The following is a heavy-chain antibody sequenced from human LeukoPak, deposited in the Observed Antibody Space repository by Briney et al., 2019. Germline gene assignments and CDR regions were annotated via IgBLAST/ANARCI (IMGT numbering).Heavy chain of an antibody. CDR3: TNVYLTVAGIAWGGY. J-gene: IGHJ4*02. V-gene: IGHV3-23*01. Sequence: PRGTLRLSCSDSGFIFSTYGMTWVRQAQGKGLEWVSAISGSGGSTYYADSVKGRVNISRHDSKNTLYLQMNSLRGEDTAVHYCTNVYLTVAGIAWGGYWGQGRLVTVSS. CDR2: ISGSGGST. CDR1: GFIFSTYG. D-gene: IGHD6-19*01.